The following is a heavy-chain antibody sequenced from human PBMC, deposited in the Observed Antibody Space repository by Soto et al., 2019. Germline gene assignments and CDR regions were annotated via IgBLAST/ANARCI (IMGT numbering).Heavy chain of an antibody. J-gene: IGHJ4*02. D-gene: IGHD3-22*01. CDR3: AIGYYYDSSGYYLSY. CDR1: GGSISSYY. V-gene: IGHV4-59*01. Sequence: SETLSLTCTVSGGSISSYYWSWIRQPPGKGLEWIGYIYYSGSTNYNPSLKSRVTISVDTSKNQFSLKLSSVTAADTAVYYCAIGYYYDSSGYYLSYWGQGTLVTVSS. CDR2: IYYSGST.